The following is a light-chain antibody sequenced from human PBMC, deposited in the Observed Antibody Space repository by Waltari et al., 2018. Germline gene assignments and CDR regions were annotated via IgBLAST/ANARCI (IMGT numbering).Light chain of an antibody. J-gene: IGKJ2*01. CDR3: HQSSTIPYT. V-gene: IGKV1-39*01. Sequence: DIQMTQSPSSLSASVGDRVTITCRASESISTSLNWYQQKPGKAPKLLVYSTSSLQRGVPSRFTGSGSGTDFTLTISSLQPEDFATYYCHQSSTIPYTFGQGTTLDIK. CDR1: ESISTS. CDR2: STS.